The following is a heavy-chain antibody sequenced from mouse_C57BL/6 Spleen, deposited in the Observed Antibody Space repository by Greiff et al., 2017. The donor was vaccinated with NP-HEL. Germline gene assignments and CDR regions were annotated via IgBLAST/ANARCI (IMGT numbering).Heavy chain of an antibody. Sequence: QVQLQQPGAELVRPGSSVKLSCKASGYTFTSYWMAWVKQRPGQGLEWIGNIYPSDSETHYNQKFKDKATLTVDKSSSTAYMQLSSLTSEDSAVYYCARGDLGFAYWGQGTLVTVSA. J-gene: IGHJ3*01. D-gene: IGHD3-3*01. V-gene: IGHV1-61*01. CDR3: ARGDLGFAY. CDR2: IYPSDSET. CDR1: GYTFTSYW.